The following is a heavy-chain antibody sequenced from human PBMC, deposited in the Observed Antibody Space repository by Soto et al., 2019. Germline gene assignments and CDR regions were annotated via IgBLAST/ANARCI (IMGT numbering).Heavy chain of an antibody. CDR3: ARWVDRYYFDY. J-gene: IGHJ4*02. CDR2: IYYSGST. Sequence: SGTPSLTCPVSGCPLSSYYWSWVRQPPGKGLEWIGYIYYSGSTNYNPSLKSRVTISVDTSKNQFSLKLSSVTAADTAVYYCARWVDRYYFDYWGQGTLVTVSS. CDR1: GCPLSSYY. V-gene: IGHV4-59*08.